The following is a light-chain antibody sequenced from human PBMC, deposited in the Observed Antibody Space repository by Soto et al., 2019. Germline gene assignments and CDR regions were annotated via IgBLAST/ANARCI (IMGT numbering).Light chain of an antibody. CDR1: QIITISY. CDR2: GAS. CDR3: QQYDSSPPFALT. V-gene: IGKV3-20*01. J-gene: IGKJ4*01. Sequence: IVLTQSPGTLSLSPGERATLSCRASQIITISYLAWYQQRPGRAPRLLIYGASDRASGIPGRFSGTGSGTDFTLTINRLEPEDFAVYYCQQYDSSPPFALTFGGGTKVDIK.